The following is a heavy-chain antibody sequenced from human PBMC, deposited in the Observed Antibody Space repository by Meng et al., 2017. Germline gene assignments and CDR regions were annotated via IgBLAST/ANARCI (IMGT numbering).Heavy chain of an antibody. CDR2: IIPIFGTA. D-gene: IGHD2-2*01. CDR3: ARVSVVVPAASSSGYYYYGMDV. J-gene: IGHJ6*01. V-gene: IGHV1-69*13. CDR1: GCTFSSYA. Sequence: SVKVSCKASGCTFSSYAISWVRQAPGQGLEWMGGIIPIFGTANYAQKFQGRVTITADESTSTAYMELSSLRSEDTAVYYCARVSVVVPAASSSGYYYYGMDVWGQGNTVTGAS.